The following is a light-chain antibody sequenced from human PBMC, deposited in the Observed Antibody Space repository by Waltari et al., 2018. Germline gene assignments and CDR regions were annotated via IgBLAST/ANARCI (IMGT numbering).Light chain of an antibody. V-gene: IGLV3-21*03. CDR3: QVWDSSSDHLVV. CDR2: DDS. Sequence: SYVLTQPPSVSVAPGKTARMTWGGNNIGSKSVHWDQQQPGQAPVLVGYDDSDRPSGIPERFSGSNSGNTATLTISRVEAGDEADYYCQVWDSSSDHLVVFGGGTKLTVL. J-gene: IGLJ2*01. CDR1: NIGSKS.